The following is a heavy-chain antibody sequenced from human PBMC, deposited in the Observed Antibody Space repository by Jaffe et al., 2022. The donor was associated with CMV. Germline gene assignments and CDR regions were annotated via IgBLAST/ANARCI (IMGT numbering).Heavy chain of an antibody. V-gene: IGHV3-33*01. CDR1: GFTFRTYS. CDR2: IWYDGSNE. CDR3: ARDLHSSSPDVT. J-gene: IGHJ3*01. Sequence: QVQLVESGGGVVLPGRSLKLSCEASGFTFRTYSMHWVRQAPGKGLEWVGIIWYDGSNEYYADSVKGRFTISRDNFKNTLYLQIDSLRPEDTAIYYCARDLHSSSPDVTWGQGTAVTVSS. D-gene: IGHD6-13*01.